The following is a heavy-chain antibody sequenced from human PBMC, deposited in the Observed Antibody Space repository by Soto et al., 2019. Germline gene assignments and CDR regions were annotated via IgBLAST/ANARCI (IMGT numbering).Heavy chain of an antibody. D-gene: IGHD3-3*01. V-gene: IGHV3-15*01. Sequence: GGSLRLSCAASGFTFSNAWMSWVRQAPGKGLEWVGRIKSKTDGGTTDYAAPVKGRFTISRDDSKNTLYLQMNSLKTEDTAVYYCTTDPSTICGVVTPYYFDYWGQGTRVTVSS. J-gene: IGHJ4*02. CDR2: IKSKTDGGTT. CDR3: TTDPSTICGVVTPYYFDY. CDR1: GFTFSNAW.